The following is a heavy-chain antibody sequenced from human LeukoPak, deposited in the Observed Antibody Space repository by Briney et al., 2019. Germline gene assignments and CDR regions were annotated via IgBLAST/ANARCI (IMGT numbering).Heavy chain of an antibody. Sequence: GGSLRLSCAASGFTFSSYWMSWVRQAPGEGLEWVANIKQDGSEKYYVDSVKGRFTISRDNAKNSLYLQMNSLRAEDTAVYYCARDSSYCSSTSCYEDYGMDVWGQGTTVTVSS. CDR2: IKQDGSEK. V-gene: IGHV3-7*01. J-gene: IGHJ6*02. CDR1: GFTFSSYW. D-gene: IGHD2-2*01. CDR3: ARDSSYCSSTSCYEDYGMDV.